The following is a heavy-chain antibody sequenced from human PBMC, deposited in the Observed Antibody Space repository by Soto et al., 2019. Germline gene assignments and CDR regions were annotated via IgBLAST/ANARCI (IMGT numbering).Heavy chain of an antibody. J-gene: IGHJ3*01. D-gene: IGHD3-16*01. Sequence: QPGGSLRLSCEASGFTFSSYAVSWVRQAPGKGLEWVSEISDSGGGTYYADSVRGRFIISRDNSKDTLFLQMNSLRAEDTALYYCAKVGMAGLLWVGAFDVWGQGTMVTVSS. V-gene: IGHV3-23*01. CDR1: GFTFSSYA. CDR3: AKVGMAGLLWVGAFDV. CDR2: ISDSGGGT.